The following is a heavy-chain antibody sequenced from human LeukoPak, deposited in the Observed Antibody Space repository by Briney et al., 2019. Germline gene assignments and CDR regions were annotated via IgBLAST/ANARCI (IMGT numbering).Heavy chain of an antibody. J-gene: IGHJ4*02. CDR2: ISYDGSNT. CDR1: ALTLSSSA. CDR3: AKGTDPQQLVLFDY. V-gene: IGHV3-30*18. Sequence: GRSLRPSCAPYALTLSSSATHWVRQAPGRGLEWLAVISYDGSNTYYADSVKGRFTSSRDHSNNTRHLQKNSLKAEDTAVYCCAKGTDPQQLVLFDYWGQGTLVSVS. D-gene: IGHD6-13*01.